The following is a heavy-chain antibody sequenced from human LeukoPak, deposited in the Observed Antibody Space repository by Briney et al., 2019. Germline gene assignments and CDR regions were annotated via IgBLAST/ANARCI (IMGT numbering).Heavy chain of an antibody. D-gene: IGHD3-10*01. V-gene: IGHV1-69*06. CDR2: IIPIFGTA. J-gene: IGHJ4*02. Sequence: ASVKVSCKASGGTFSSYAISWVRQAPGQGLEWMGGIIPIFGTANYAQKFQGRVTITADKSTSTAYMELSSLRSEDTAVYYCARDRDYYGSGSYDGHFDYWGQGTLVTVSS. CDR3: ARDRDYYGSGSYDGHFDY. CDR1: GGTFSSYA.